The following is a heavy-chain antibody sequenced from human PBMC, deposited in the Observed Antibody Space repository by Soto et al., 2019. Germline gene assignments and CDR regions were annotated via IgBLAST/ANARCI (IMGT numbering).Heavy chain of an antibody. CDR1: GVSISSAGFY. V-gene: IGHV4-31*01. CDR3: ASPSMLRGVIAFDQ. J-gene: IGHJ4*02. CDR2: TFYSVST. D-gene: IGHD3-10*01. Sequence: QVRLQESGPGLVRPSETLSLTCTASGVSISSAGFYWSWIRHHPGKGLEWIGTTFYSVSTYYNPSLKSATSISVDTSKNQFSLNLSSVTAADTAVYYCASPSMLRGVIAFDQWGPGIQVTVSS.